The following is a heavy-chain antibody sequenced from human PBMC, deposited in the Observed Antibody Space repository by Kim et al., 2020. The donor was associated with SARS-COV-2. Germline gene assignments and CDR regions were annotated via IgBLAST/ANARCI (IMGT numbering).Heavy chain of an antibody. J-gene: IGHJ4*02. D-gene: IGHD2-2*01. CDR3: ARRYCSSTSCYAPFDY. Sequence: SETLSLTCTVSGGSISSSSYYWGWIRQPPGKGLEWIGSIYYSGSTYYNPSLKSRVTISVDTSKNQFSLKLSSVTAADTAVYYCARRYCSSTSCYAPFDYWGQGTLVTVSS. CDR2: IYYSGST. CDR1: GGSISSSSYY. V-gene: IGHV4-39*01.